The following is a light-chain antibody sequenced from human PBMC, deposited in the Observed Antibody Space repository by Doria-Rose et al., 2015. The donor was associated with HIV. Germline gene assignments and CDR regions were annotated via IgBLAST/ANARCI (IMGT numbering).Light chain of an antibody. Sequence: TQSPESLGMSLGERATLNCKSNQSLLYTSKNYLAWYQQKLGQPPKLLIYWASTRQSGVPARFGGSGSGTDFTLTISSLEAEDVAVYYCQQYYDTPSFGPGTTVDIK. V-gene: IGKV4-1*01. J-gene: IGKJ3*01. CDR1: QSLLYTSKNY. CDR3: QQYYDTPS. CDR2: WAS.